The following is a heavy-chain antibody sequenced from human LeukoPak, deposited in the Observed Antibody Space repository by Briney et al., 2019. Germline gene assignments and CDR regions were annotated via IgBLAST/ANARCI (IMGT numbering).Heavy chain of an antibody. CDR1: GYSFTTYW. V-gene: IGHV5-51*01. CDR2: IYPGDSDT. D-gene: IGHD6-6*01. Sequence: GESLKISCKGSGYSFTTYWIGWVRQMPGKGLEWMGIIYPGDSDTRYSPSSQGQVTISDDKSITTAYLQWSGLKASDTAMYFCARKAAREAFDIWGQGTMVTVSS. J-gene: IGHJ3*02. CDR3: ARKAAREAFDI.